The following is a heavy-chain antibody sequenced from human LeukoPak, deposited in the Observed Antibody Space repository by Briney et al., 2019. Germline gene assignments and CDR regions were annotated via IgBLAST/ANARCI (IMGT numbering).Heavy chain of an antibody. D-gene: IGHD3-9*01. CDR2: ISGSGGST. J-gene: IGHJ6*02. CDR1: GFTFSSYA. Sequence: PGGSLRLSCAASGFTFSSYAMSWVRQAPGKGLEWISAISGSGGSTYYADSVKGRFNISRDNSKNTLYLQMNSLRAEDTSVYYCAKSARLRYFDWLLSYYYYGMDVWGQGTTVTVSS. CDR3: AKSARLRYFDWLLSYYYYGMDV. V-gene: IGHV3-23*01.